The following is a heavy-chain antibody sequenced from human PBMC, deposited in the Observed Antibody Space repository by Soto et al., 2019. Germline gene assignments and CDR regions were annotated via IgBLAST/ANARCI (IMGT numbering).Heavy chain of an antibody. CDR1: GGSISSGDYY. D-gene: IGHD3-10*01. CDR2: IYYSGST. CDR3: AREITYGSGSYHRYGMDV. Sequence: QVQLQESGPGLVKPSQTLSLTCTVSGGSISSGDYYWSWIRQRPGKGLEWIGYIYYSGSTYYNPSLNSRVTISVDTSKNQFSLKLSSVTAADTDVYYCAREITYGSGSYHRYGMDVWGRGTTVTVSS. V-gene: IGHV4-30-4*01. J-gene: IGHJ6*02.